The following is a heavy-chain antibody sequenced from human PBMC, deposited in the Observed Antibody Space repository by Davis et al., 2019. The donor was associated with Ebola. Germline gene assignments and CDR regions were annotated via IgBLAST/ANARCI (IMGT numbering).Heavy chain of an antibody. V-gene: IGHV1-69*13. CDR2: IMPIYGTP. CDR3: ARGDIAAAGIDY. Sequence: SVKVSCKASGGTFSSYGISWVRQAPGQGLEWMGRIMPIYGTPKYAQKFQDRVTITADASTSTAYMELSSLRSEDTALYYCARGDIAAAGIDYWGQGTLVTVSS. J-gene: IGHJ4*02. D-gene: IGHD6-13*01. CDR1: GGTFSSYG.